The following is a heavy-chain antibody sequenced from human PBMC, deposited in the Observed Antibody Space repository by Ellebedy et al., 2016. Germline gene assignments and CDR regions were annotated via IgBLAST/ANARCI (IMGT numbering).Heavy chain of an antibody. J-gene: IGHJ4*02. CDR3: AKLSCSGGSSATWGCYCDY. CDR2: ISNSGHST. D-gene: IGHD2-15*01. V-gene: IGHV3-23*01. Sequence: GESLKISCAASGFTFSSYWMYWVRQAPGKGLEWVSVISNSGHSTYYADSVKGRFTLSRDNSKNTLYLQMDSLRAEDTALYYCAKLSCSGGSSATWGCYCDYWGQGTLVTVSS. CDR1: GFTFSSYW.